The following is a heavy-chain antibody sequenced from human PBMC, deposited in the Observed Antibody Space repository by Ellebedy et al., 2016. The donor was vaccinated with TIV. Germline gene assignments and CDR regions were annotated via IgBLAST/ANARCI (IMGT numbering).Heavy chain of an antibody. D-gene: IGHD6-19*01. CDR3: ARDQKQWLVGGWFDP. CDR2: INPSGGST. Sequence: ASVKVSXXASGYTFTGYYMHWVRQAPGQGLEWMGIINPSGGSTSYAQKFQGRVTMTRDTSTSTVYMELSSLRSEDTAVYYCARDQKQWLVGGWFDPWGQGTLVTVSS. V-gene: IGHV1-46*01. CDR1: GYTFTGYY. J-gene: IGHJ5*02.